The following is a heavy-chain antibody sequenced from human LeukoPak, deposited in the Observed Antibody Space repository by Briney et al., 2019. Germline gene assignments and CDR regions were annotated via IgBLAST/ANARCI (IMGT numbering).Heavy chain of an antibody. J-gene: IGHJ4*02. CDR3: TTTSDYGDHKR. V-gene: IGHV3-15*01. CDR1: GFTFSNAW. D-gene: IGHD4-17*01. CDR2: IKSKTDGGTT. Sequence: GGSLRLSCAASGFTFSNAWMSWVRQAPGKGLEWVGRIKSKTDGGTTDYAAPVKGRFTISRDDSKNTLYLQMNSPKTEDTAVYYCTTTSDYGDHKRWGQGTLVTVSS.